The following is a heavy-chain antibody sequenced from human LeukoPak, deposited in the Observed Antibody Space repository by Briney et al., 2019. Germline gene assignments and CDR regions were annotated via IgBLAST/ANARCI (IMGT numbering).Heavy chain of an antibody. CDR1: GGSFSGYY. CDR2: IKSKRDGGTT. J-gene: IGHJ5*02. V-gene: IGHV3-15*01. Sequence: PSETLSLTCAVYGGSFSGYYWSWIRQPPGKGPEWVGRIKSKRDGGTTDYGAPVKGRFTTSRDDSRNTLYLQMNSLKIEDTATYYCTTDRNWFDPWGQGTLVTVSS. CDR3: TTDRNWFDP.